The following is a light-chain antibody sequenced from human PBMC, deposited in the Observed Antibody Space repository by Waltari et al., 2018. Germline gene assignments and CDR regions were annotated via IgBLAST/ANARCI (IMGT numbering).Light chain of an antibody. Sequence: QSALTQPASVSGSPGQSITIPCTGTSSDIGGYNLVSWYQHHPGKAPKIIIYEGNKRPSGVSYRFSGSKSGNTASLTISGLHTEDEADYYCCSYAGIGTLTFGGGTRVTVL. CDR3: CSYAGIGTLT. CDR1: SSDIGGYNL. J-gene: IGLJ3*02. V-gene: IGLV2-23*01. CDR2: EGN.